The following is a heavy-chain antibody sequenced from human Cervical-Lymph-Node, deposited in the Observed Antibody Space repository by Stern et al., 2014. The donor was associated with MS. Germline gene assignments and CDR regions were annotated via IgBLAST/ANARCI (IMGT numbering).Heavy chain of an antibody. Sequence: VQLVQSEGGLVKPGGSLRLSCAASGFTFRDPSMNWVRQAPGKGLEWVSSISSSSPYIYYADSLKGRFTISRDNAKNSLFRQMNSLRAEDTAVYYCTRDANYYWGQGALVTVSS. V-gene: IGHV3-21*01. CDR1: GFTFRDPS. CDR2: ISSSSPYI. J-gene: IGHJ4*02. CDR3: TRDANYY. D-gene: IGHD5-24*01.